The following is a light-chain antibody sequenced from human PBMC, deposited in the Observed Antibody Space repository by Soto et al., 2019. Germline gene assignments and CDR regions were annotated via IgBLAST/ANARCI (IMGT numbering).Light chain of an antibody. CDR1: QSVSSNY. Sequence: IVLTQSPGTLSLSPGERATLSCRASQSVSSNYLAWYQQKPGQAPRLLIYGASSRATAIPDRFSGSGSGTDFTLTISRLEPEDFVVYYCQQYGSSPWAFGQGTKVEMK. CDR2: GAS. CDR3: QQYGSSPWA. J-gene: IGKJ1*01. V-gene: IGKV3-20*01.